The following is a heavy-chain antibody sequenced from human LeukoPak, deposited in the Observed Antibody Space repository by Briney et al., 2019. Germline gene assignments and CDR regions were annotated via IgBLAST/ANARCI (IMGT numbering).Heavy chain of an antibody. CDR2: IYYSGST. CDR1: GGSISSYY. J-gene: IGHJ4*02. V-gene: IGHV4-59*01. Sequence: SETLSLTCTVSGGSISSYYWSWIRQPPGKGLEWIGYIYYSGSTNYNPSLKSRVTISVDTSKNQFSLKLSSVTAADTAVYYCARGLYCSSISCYDALNFDYWGQGTLVTVSS. CDR3: ARGLYCSSISCYDALNFDY. D-gene: IGHD2-2*01.